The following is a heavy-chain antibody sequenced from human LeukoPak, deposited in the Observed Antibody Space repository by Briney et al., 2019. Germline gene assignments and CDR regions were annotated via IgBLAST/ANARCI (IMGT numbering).Heavy chain of an antibody. V-gene: IGHV3-30*02. J-gene: IGHJ3*02. CDR2: IRYDGSNK. CDR3: AKELNYYDSSGYLRDAFDI. Sequence: PGGSLRLSCAASGFTFSSYGMHWVRQAPGKGGEGVAFIRYDGSNKYYADSVKGRFTISRDNSKNTVYLQMNSLRAEDTAVYYCAKELNYYDSSGYLRDAFDIWGQGTMVTVSS. CDR1: GFTFSSYG. D-gene: IGHD3-22*01.